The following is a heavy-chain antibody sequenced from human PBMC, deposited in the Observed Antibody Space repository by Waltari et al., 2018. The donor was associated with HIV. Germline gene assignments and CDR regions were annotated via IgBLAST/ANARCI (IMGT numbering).Heavy chain of an antibody. CDR2: MYTRGSP. CDR3: ARSSVTGIDSYSYGMDV. J-gene: IGHJ6*02. D-gene: IGHD6-19*01. V-gene: IGHV3-66*01. Sequence: VQLVEPGGGLIQPGGSLRLSCAAPEITAASYYISWVSQAPGKGPEWVSIMYTRGSPYYADSGKGGVTIARDNSKNTLYLKMSSLRGEDAAVYYCARSSVTGIDSYSYGMDVWGQGTTVTVSS. CDR1: EITAASYY.